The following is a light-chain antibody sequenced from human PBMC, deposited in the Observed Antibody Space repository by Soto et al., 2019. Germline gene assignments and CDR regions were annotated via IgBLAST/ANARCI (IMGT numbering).Light chain of an antibody. CDR2: GTS. J-gene: IGKJ2*01. Sequence: EIVLTQSPGTLSLSPGERATLSCRASQSVSSSYLAWYKQRPGQAPRLLIYGTSSRATGIPDRFSGSGSVTDFTLTISRLEPEDFAVYYCQQYGSSPLYTFGQGTKLEIK. V-gene: IGKV3-20*01. CDR1: QSVSSSY. CDR3: QQYGSSPLYT.